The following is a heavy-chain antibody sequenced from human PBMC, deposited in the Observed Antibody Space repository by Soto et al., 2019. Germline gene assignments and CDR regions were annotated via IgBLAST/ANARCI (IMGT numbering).Heavy chain of an antibody. D-gene: IGHD3-3*01. CDR2: ISGSGGST. J-gene: IGHJ3*02. V-gene: IGHV3-23*01. Sequence: GGSLRLSCAASGFTFSSYAMSWVRQAPGKGLEWVSAISGSGGSTYYADSVKGRFTISRDNSKNTLYLQMNSLRGEDTAVYYGAKVCYDFWSGYDDAFDIWGQGTMVTVSS. CDR1: GFTFSSYA. CDR3: AKVCYDFWSGYDDAFDI.